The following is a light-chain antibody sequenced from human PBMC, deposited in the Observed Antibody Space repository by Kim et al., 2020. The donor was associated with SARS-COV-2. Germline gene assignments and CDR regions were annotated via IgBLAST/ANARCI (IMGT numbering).Light chain of an antibody. J-gene: IGKJ5*01. V-gene: IGKV1-5*01. CDR2: DAS. CDR1: QSIDRW. CDR3: QHHNSYPIT. Sequence: ASVGERVTITCRASQSIDRWLAWYQQKPGKAPKLLIYDASSVESGVPSRFSGSGSGTEFTLTISSLQPDDFATYYCQHHNSYPITFGQGTRLEIK.